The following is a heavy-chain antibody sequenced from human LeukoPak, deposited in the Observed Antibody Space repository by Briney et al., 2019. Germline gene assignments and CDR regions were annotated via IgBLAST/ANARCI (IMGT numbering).Heavy chain of an antibody. CDR1: GFTFSSYA. CDR3: AREGMTTFVSDWYLDL. D-gene: IGHD3-16*01. Sequence: PGGSLRLSCAASGFTFSSYAMSWVRQAPGRGLEWVSFINSRSTTIYYADSVEGRFTISRDNAENSLYLQMNSLRAEDTAVYYCAREGMTTFVSDWYLDLWGRGTLVSVSS. CDR2: INSRSTTI. J-gene: IGHJ2*01. V-gene: IGHV3-48*04.